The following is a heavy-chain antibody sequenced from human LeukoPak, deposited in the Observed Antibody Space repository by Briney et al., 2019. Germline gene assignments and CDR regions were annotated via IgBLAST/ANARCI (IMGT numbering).Heavy chain of an antibody. CDR2: ISYDGSNK. J-gene: IGHJ6*04. D-gene: IGHD5-12*01. V-gene: IGHV3-30*04. CDR1: GFTFSSYA. Sequence: GGSLRLSCAASGFTFSSYAMHWVRQAPGKGLVWVAVISYDGSNKYYADSVKGRFTISRDNSKNTLYLQMNSLRAEDTAVYYCARDNGYSGYRGNGMDVWGKGTTVTVSS. CDR3: ARDNGYSGYRGNGMDV.